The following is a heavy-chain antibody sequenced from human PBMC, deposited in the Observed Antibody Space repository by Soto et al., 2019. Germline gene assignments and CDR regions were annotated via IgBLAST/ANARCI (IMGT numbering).Heavy chain of an antibody. CDR3: ARGVAAAGKNYYYYGMDV. CDR2: IIHIFGTT. Sequence: QVQLVQSGAEVKKPGSSVKVSCKASGGTFSSYAISWVRQAPGQGLEWMGGIIHIFGTTNYAQKFQGRVTITADESTSTAYMELSSLRSEDTAVYYCARGVAAAGKNYYYYGMDVWGQGTTVTVSS. D-gene: IGHD6-13*01. J-gene: IGHJ6*02. CDR1: GGTFSSYA. V-gene: IGHV1-69*01.